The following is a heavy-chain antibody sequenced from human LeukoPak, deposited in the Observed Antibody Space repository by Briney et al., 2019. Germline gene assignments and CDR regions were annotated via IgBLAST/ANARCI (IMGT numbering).Heavy chain of an antibody. D-gene: IGHD4-17*01. CDR3: ATHTGYFDY. J-gene: IGHJ4*02. CDR1: GFTFSNYG. Sequence: GGSLRLSCAASGFTFSNYGMHWVRQAPGKGLEWVTFIRYDGSNKFYADSVKGRFTISRDNSKDTLYLQMNSLRGEDSAVYYCATHTGYFDYWGQGTLVTVSS. V-gene: IGHV3-30*02. CDR2: IRYDGSNK.